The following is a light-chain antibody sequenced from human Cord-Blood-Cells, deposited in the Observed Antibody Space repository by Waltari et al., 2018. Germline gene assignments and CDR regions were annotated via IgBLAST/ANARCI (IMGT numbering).Light chain of an antibody. J-gene: IGLJ2*01. Sequence: QSALTQPASVSGSPGQSITISCTGTSSAVGGYNYVSWYQQHPGKAPKRMIYEVSNRPSGVSNRFSGSKSGNTASLTISGLQAEDEADYYCSSYTSSSTVVFGGGTKLTVL. V-gene: IGLV2-14*01. CDR3: SSYTSSSTVV. CDR1: SSAVGGYNY. CDR2: EVS.